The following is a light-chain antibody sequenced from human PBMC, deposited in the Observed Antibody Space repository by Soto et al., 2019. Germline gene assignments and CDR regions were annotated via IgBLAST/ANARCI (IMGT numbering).Light chain of an antibody. J-gene: IGKJ2*01. Sequence: VVTKSVAAVSLYPGERATLSCRASQSVRGSLAWYQQKPGQAPRLLIYDASNRATGIPARFSGGGSGTDFTLTISSLEPEDLAVYYCHSPCLRPTFGQGTK. CDR1: QSVRGS. V-gene: IGKV3-11*01. CDR3: HSPCLRPT. CDR2: DAS.